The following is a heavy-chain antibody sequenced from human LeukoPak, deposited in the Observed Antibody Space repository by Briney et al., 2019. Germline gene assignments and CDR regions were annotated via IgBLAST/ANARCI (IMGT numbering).Heavy chain of an antibody. J-gene: IGHJ4*02. CDR2: ISGSGGST. Sequence: GGSLRLSCAASGFTFSSYAMSWVRQAPGKGLEWVSAISGSGGSTYYADSVKGRFTISRDNSKNTLYLQMNSLRAEDTAVYYCAKDLSSGWYSTYDYWGQGTLVTASS. D-gene: IGHD6-19*01. CDR3: AKDLSSGWYSTYDY. CDR1: GFTFSSYA. V-gene: IGHV3-23*01.